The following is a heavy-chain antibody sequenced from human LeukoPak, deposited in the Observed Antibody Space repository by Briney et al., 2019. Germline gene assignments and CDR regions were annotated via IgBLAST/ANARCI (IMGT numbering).Heavy chain of an antibody. D-gene: IGHD3-3*01. V-gene: IGHV3-23*01. CDR3: AKLDTIFGGLSLDVWSDAFDI. J-gene: IGHJ3*02. CDR2: ISGSGGST. Sequence: GGSLRLSCAASGFTFSSYAMSCVRQAPGKGLEWVSAISGSGGSTYYADSVKGRFTISRDNSKNTLYLQMNSLRAEDTAVHYCAKLDTIFGGLSLDVWSDAFDIWGQGTMVTVSS. CDR1: GFTFSSYA.